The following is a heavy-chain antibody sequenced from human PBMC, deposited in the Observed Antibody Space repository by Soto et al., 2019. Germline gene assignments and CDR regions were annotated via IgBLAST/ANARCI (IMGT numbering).Heavy chain of an antibody. CDR3: ARRTGSGSSGVYGMDF. J-gene: IGHJ6*02. CDR1: GFTFSGCA. Sequence: QVQLVESGGGVVQPGGSLRLSCAASGFTFSGCAMHWVRQAPGKGLEWVAIIYYDGSNKFYADSVKGRFTISRDNSKNTLYLQMNSLRAEDTAVYYCARRTGSGSSGVYGMDFWGQGTTVTVSS. D-gene: IGHD3-22*01. V-gene: IGHV3-33*01. CDR2: IYYDGSNK.